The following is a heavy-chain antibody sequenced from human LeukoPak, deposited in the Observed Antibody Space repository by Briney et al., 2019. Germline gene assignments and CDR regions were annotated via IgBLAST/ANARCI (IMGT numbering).Heavy chain of an antibody. J-gene: IGHJ4*02. CDR2: ISWNSGSI. D-gene: IGHD4-23*01. CDR3: ARLGGNTSFDY. V-gene: IGHV3-9*01. CDR1: GFTFDDYA. Sequence: GRSLRLSCAASGFTFDDYAMHWVRQAPGKGLEWVSGISWNSGSIGYADSVKGRFTISRDNAKNSLYLQMNSLRAEDTAVYYCARLGGNTSFDYWGQGTLVTVSS.